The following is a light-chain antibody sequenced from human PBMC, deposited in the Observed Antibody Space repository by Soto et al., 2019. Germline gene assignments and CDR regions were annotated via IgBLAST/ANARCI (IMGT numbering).Light chain of an antibody. Sequence: DIQMTQSPSSLSASVGDRVTITCRASQGIRNDLDWYQQKPGKAPKCLIYAASSLHTGVPSRFSGSGSGTAFTLTISNLQPEDFATYFCLQHNSYIFTCGAGTKVDI. CDR1: QGIRND. CDR3: LQHNSYIFT. CDR2: AAS. J-gene: IGKJ3*01. V-gene: IGKV1-17*02.